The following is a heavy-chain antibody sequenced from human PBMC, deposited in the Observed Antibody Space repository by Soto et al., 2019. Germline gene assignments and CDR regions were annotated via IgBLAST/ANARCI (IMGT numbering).Heavy chain of an antibody. V-gene: IGHV1-69*06. CDR2: IIPIFGTA. D-gene: IGHD3-16*01. J-gene: IGHJ5*02. CDR3: ARSGLMRNWFDP. CDR1: GGTFSSYA. Sequence: SVKVSCKASGGTFSSYAISWVRQAPGQGLEWMGGIIPIFGTANYAQKFQGRVTITADNSTSTAYMELSSLISEDTAVYYCARSGLMRNWFDPWGQGTRVTVSS.